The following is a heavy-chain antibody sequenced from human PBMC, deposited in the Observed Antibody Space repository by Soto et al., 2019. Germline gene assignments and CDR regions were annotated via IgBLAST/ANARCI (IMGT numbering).Heavy chain of an antibody. Sequence: PSETLSLTCAVSGGSISSGGYSWIWIRQPPGKGLECIGYIYHSGSTYYNPSLKSRVTISVDRSKNQFSLKLSSVTAADTAVYYCARDRELYGMDVWGQVTTVTVSS. V-gene: IGHV4-30-2*01. CDR2: IYHSGST. D-gene: IGHD1-7*01. CDR3: ARDRELYGMDV. CDR1: GGSISSGGYS. J-gene: IGHJ6*02.